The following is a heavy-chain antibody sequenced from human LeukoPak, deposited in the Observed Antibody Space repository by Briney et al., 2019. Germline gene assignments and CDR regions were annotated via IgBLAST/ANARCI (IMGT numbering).Heavy chain of an antibody. J-gene: IGHJ3*02. V-gene: IGHV1-2*04. CDR2: TNPNSGGT. Sequence: ASVKVSCKASGYTFTGYYMHWVRQAPGQGLEWMGWTNPNSGGTNYAQKFQGWVTLTRDTSISTAYMKLSRLRSDDTAVYYCARERMSIAAAGTQYDAFDIWGQGTMVTVSS. D-gene: IGHD6-13*01. CDR1: GYTFTGYY. CDR3: ARERMSIAAAGTQYDAFDI.